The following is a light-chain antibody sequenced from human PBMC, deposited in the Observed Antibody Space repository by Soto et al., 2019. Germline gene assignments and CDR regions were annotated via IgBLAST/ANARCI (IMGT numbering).Light chain of an antibody. CDR2: DAS. Sequence: EIQMTQSPASLSLSLGERVTISCRASQVISSYLAWYQQQPGQVPKLLISDASNLQPGVPARFSGSGSGTDFTLTISSLEPEDVAVYYCQKYSTGPTLTFGRGTKVEIK. J-gene: IGKJ4*02. CDR3: QKYSTGPTLT. CDR1: QVISSY. V-gene: IGKV1-27*01.